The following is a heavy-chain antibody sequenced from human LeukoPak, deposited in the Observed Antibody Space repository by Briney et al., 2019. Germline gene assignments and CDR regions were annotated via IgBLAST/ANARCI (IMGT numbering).Heavy chain of an antibody. V-gene: IGHV4-39*01. D-gene: IGHD6-19*01. CDR2: IYYSGST. Sequence: SETLSLTCTVSGGSISSSSYYWGWIRQPPGKGLEWIGSIYYSGSTYYNPSLKSQVTISVDTSKNQFSLKLSSVTAADTAVYYCARLKLTVAGDYWGQGTLVTVSS. CDR1: GGSISSSSYY. J-gene: IGHJ4*02. CDR3: ARLKLTVAGDY.